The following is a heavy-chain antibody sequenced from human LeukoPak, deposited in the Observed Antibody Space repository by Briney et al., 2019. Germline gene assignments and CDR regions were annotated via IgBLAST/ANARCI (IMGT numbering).Heavy chain of an antibody. Sequence: GGSLRLSCAASGFTFSSYAMHWVRQAPGKGLEWVAVMSYDGRNKYYADSVKGRFTISRDNSKNTLYLQMNSLRAEDTAVYYCARDYYGLNWFDPWGQGTLVTVSS. CDR2: MSYDGRNK. CDR1: GFTFSSYA. J-gene: IGHJ5*02. V-gene: IGHV3-30*04. D-gene: IGHD3-10*01. CDR3: ARDYYGLNWFDP.